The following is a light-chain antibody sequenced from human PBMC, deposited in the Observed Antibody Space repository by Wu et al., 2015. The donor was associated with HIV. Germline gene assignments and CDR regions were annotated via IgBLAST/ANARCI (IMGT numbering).Light chain of an antibody. J-gene: IGKJ3*01. CDR1: QSVSSTY. V-gene: IGKV3D-20*02. Sequence: EIVLTQSPGTLSLSPGERATLSCRASQSVSSTYLAWYQQKPGQPPRLLIYDASNRATGIPARFSGSGSGTDFTLTISSLEPEDFAVYYCQQRSKLFTFGPGTKVDIK. CDR2: DAS. CDR3: QQRSKLFT.